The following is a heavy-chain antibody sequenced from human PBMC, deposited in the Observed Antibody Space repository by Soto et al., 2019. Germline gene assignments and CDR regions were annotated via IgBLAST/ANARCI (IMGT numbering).Heavy chain of an antibody. V-gene: IGHV3-48*01. CDR2: ISSSSSTI. J-gene: IGHJ3*01. CDR1: GFTFSSYS. D-gene: IGHD3-22*01. Sequence: GGSLRLSCAASGFTFSSYSMNWVRQAPGKGLEWVSYISSSSSTIYYADSVKGRFTISRDNAKNSLYLQMNSLRAEDTAVYYCARDRPGYYYDSSGSFWGQGTMVTVSS. CDR3: ARDRPGYYYDSSGSF.